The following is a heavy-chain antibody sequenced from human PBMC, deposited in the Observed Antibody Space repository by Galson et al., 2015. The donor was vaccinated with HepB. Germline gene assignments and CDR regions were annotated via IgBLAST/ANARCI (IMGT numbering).Heavy chain of an antibody. Sequence: SLRLSCAASGFTVSSNYMSWVRQAPGKGLEWVSVIYSGGSTYYADSVKGRFTISRDNSKNTLYLQMNSLRAEDTAVYYCARDVYYDSSGYGSDYWGQGTLVTVSS. CDR2: IYSGGST. D-gene: IGHD3-22*01. V-gene: IGHV3-66*01. J-gene: IGHJ4*02. CDR3: ARDVYYDSSGYGSDY. CDR1: GFTVSSNY.